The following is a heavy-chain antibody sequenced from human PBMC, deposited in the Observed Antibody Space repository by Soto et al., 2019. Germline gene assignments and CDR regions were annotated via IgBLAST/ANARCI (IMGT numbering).Heavy chain of an antibody. Sequence: EVQLVESGGGLIQPGGSLRLSCAASGFTVSDTYMSWVRQAPGKGLEWVSVVYIDGSTNYADSVKGRFTISRDSSKNTLYLHMNSLRAEDTAVYYCAREPLGSGSLPLDAFDIWGQGTMVTVSS. CDR3: AREPLGSGSLPLDAFDI. CDR2: VYIDGST. J-gene: IGHJ3*02. CDR1: GFTVSDTY. V-gene: IGHV3-53*01. D-gene: IGHD3-3*01.